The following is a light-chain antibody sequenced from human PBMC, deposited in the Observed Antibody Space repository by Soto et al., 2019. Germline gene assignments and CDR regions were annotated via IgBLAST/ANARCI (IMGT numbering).Light chain of an antibody. CDR1: QSVNSRY. CDR2: GAS. J-gene: IGKJ2*01. CDR3: QWVGDSPSAFT. Sequence: DSELTQSPGTLSLSPGDRATLSCRASQSVNSRYSTWHQQKPGQAPRLLIYGASIRATAVPDRFSGSGSGTDFTRTITMLVLEDFAVYYCQWVGDSPSAFTFGQGTKLQI. V-gene: IGKV3-20*01.